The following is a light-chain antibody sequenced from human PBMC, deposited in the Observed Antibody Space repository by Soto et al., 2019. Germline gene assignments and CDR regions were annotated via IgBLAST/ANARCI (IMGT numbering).Light chain of an antibody. CDR2: GAS. V-gene: IGKV3-20*01. Sequence: EVVLTQSPATLSLSPGERATLSCRASQNVRTFLDWYQQKPGQAPRLLIYGASSRATGIPDRFSGSGSGTDFTLTLSRLEPEDFAVYYCQQYGSSPPYTFGQGTKLEIK. CDR3: QQYGSSPPYT. CDR1: QNVRTF. J-gene: IGKJ2*01.